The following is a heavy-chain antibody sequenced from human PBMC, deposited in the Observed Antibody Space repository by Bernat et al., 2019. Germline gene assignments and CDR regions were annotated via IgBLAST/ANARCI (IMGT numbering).Heavy chain of an antibody. J-gene: IGHJ6*02. CDR3: TRGNYYTMDV. CDR2: INGDGSST. V-gene: IGHV3-74*02. Sequence: EVQLLESGGGLVQSGGSLRLSCAASGFTFSSHWMHWVRQVPGKGLVWVSHINGDGSSTTYADSVKGRFTISRDNAENTLYLQMNSLGVEDTAVYYCTRGNYYTMDVWGQGTTVTVSS. CDR1: GFTFSSHW.